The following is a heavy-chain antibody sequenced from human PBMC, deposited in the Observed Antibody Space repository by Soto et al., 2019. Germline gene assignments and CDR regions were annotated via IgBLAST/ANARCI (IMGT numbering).Heavy chain of an antibody. CDR2: VYPDNHNT. J-gene: IGHJ4*02. CDR1: GYRFPSFG. V-gene: IGHV1-18*01. Sequence: QVQLVQSGPEVKNPGASVKVSCEVSGYRFPSFGINWVRQAPGQGLEWVGWVYPDNHNTNYAQNLQHRVSLTTDTSTNTAFLELRDLTSDDTAVYYCARVRFGDAFDYWGQGTLVTVSS. CDR3: ARVRFGDAFDY. D-gene: IGHD4-17*01.